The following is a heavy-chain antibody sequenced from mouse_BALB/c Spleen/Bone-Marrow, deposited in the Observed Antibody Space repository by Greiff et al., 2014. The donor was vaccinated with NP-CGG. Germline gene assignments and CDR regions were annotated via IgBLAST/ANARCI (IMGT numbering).Heavy chain of an antibody. CDR3: ASYVYGYYFDY. J-gene: IGHJ2*01. D-gene: IGHD1-1*01. Sequence: VQLQQPGAELVKPGASVKLSCTASGFNIKDTYMHWVKQRPDQGLEWIGRIDPENVNIKYDPKFQGKATITAEPSSNTAYLQLSSLTSEDTAVYYCASYVYGYYFDYGGQGTTLTVSS. CDR1: GFNIKDTY. V-gene: IGHV14-3*02. CDR2: IDPENVNI.